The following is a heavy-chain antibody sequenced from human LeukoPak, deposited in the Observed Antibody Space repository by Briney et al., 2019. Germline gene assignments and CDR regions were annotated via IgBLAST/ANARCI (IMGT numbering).Heavy chain of an antibody. CDR2: ISGSGGST. Sequence: QPGGSLRLSCAASGFTFSSYAMNWVRQAPGKGLEWVSTISGSGGSTYYADSVKGRFTISRDNSKNTLYLQMNSLRAEDTAVYYCAKAPPLLEWGGYFDYWGQGTLVTVSS. J-gene: IGHJ4*02. CDR1: GFTFSSYA. D-gene: IGHD3-3*01. CDR3: AKAPPLLEWGGYFDY. V-gene: IGHV3-23*01.